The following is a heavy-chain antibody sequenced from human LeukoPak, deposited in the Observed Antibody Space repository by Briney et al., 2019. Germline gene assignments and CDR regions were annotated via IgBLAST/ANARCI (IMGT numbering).Heavy chain of an antibody. CDR1: GFTFSSYA. CDR3: ARVGYTSYYYYGMDV. CDR2: ISSNGGST. Sequence: GGSLRLSCAASGFTFSSYAMHWVRQAPGKGLEYVSAISSNGGSTYYANSVKGRFTISRDNSKNTLYLQMGSLRAEDMAVYYCARVGYTSYYYYGMDVWGQGTTVTVSS. V-gene: IGHV3-64*01. D-gene: IGHD6-13*01. J-gene: IGHJ6*02.